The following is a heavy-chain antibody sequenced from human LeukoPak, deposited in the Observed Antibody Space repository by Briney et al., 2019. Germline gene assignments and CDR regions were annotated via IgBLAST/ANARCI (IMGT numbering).Heavy chain of an antibody. J-gene: IGHJ4*02. CDR1: GLTFSGYG. Sequence: GGSLRLSCAASGLTFSGYGMNWVRPAPGKGLEWVSYISSSGSTIYYADSVKGRFTISRDNAKNSLYLQMNSLRAEDTAVYYCARDAEYSSSSDFDYWGQGTLVTVSS. CDR3: ARDAEYSSSSDFDY. CDR2: ISSSGSTI. D-gene: IGHD6-6*01. V-gene: IGHV3-48*03.